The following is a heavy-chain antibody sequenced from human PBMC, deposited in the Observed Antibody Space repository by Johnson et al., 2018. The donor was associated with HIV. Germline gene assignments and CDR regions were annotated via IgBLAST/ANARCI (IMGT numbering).Heavy chain of an antibody. V-gene: IGHV3-74*02. CDR1: GFTFSSYW. CDR3: ARGKKQWLDEDAFDI. J-gene: IGHJ3*02. CDR2: INSDGSST. D-gene: IGHD6-19*01. Sequence: VQLVESGGGLVQPGGSLRLSCAASGFTFSSYWMHWVRQAPGKGLVWVSRINSDGSSTSYADSVKGRFTISRENAKNTLYLQMNSRRAEDTAVYYCARGKKQWLDEDAFDIWGQGTMVTVSS.